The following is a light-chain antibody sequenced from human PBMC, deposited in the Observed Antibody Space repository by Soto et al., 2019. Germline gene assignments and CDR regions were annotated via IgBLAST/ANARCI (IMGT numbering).Light chain of an antibody. CDR1: QSISGH. V-gene: IGKV3-11*01. Sequence: EIALMQSPATLSVYPWQKATLSCTASQSISGHSDWYQQKPGQAHRLLIYGAYSRATGIPHRFSGSGSGTDFTLTISRLEPEDFAVYYCQQRNNWPPITFGHGPRVEIK. CDR3: QQRNNWPPIT. J-gene: IGKJ5*01. CDR2: GAY.